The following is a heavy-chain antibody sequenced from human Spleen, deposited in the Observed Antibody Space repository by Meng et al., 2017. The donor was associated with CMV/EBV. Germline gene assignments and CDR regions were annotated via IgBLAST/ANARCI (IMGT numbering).Heavy chain of an antibody. J-gene: IGHJ6*02. Sequence: GGSLRLSCAASGFTFSSFWMTRVRQAPGKGLKWVAYIKQDGSENYYVDSVKGRFTISRDNAKNSLYLQMNSLRAEDTAVYYCARSTSTSQSFYGYYYYGMDVWGQGTTVTVSS. CDR2: IKQDGSEN. CDR1: GFTFSSFW. D-gene: IGHD2-2*01. V-gene: IGHV3-7*01. CDR3: ARSTSTSQSFYGYYYYGMDV.